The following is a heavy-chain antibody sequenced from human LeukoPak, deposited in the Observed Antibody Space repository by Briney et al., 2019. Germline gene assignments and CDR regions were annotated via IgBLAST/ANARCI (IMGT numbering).Heavy chain of an antibody. V-gene: IGHV4-38-2*02. D-gene: IGHD4-17*01. CDR2: IYHSGST. CDR3: ARIPVTSWGFDY. J-gene: IGHJ4*02. CDR1: GYSISSGYY. Sequence: SETLSLTCTVSGYSISSGYYWGWIRQPPGKGLEWIGSIYHSGSTYYNPSLKSRVTISVDTSKNQFSLKLSSVTAADTAVYYCARIPVTSWGFDYWGQGTLVTVSS.